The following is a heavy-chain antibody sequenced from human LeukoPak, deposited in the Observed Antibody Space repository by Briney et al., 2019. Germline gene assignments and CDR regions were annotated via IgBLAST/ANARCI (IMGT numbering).Heavy chain of an antibody. J-gene: IGHJ4*02. V-gene: IGHV3-30*01. Sequence: GGSLRLSCAASGFTFSSYAMHWVRQAPGKGLEWVAVISYDGTITYYADSVKGRFTNSRDNPKNTLYLQLNSLRAEDTAIYYCARDFTYYYDSGSSGPHYFDSWGQGTLVTASS. D-gene: IGHD3-10*01. CDR1: GFTFSSYA. CDR3: ARDFTYYYDSGSSGPHYFDS. CDR2: ISYDGTIT.